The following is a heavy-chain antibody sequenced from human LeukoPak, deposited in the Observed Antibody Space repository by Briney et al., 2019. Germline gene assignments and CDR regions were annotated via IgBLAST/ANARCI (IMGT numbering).Heavy chain of an antibody. CDR1: GDSVSRSDSC. V-gene: IGHV4-39*01. CDR2: IYHSGRT. D-gene: IGHD3-22*01. CDR3: ARRRYYDGSGYLE. J-gene: IGHJ1*01. Sequence: SETLSLTCSVSGDSVSRSDSCWDWIRRPPGKGLEWIGTIYHSGRTYYSPSLKSRVTMSVDPSNNQFSLNLRSVTAADTAVYYCARRRYYDGSGYLEWGQGTLLSVSS.